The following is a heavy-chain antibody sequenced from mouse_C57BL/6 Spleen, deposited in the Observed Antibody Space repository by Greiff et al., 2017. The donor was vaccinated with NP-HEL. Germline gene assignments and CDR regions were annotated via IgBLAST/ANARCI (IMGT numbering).Heavy chain of an antibody. D-gene: IGHD3-2*02. CDR1: GFNIKDYY. Sequence: EVQLQQSGAELVRPGASVKLSCTASGFNIKDYYMHWVKQRPEQGLEWIGRIDPEDGDTEYAPKFQGKATMTADTSSNTAYLQLSSLTSEDTAVYYCTSDRSGYVNYAMDYWGQGTSVTVSS. V-gene: IGHV14-1*01. J-gene: IGHJ4*01. CDR3: TSDRSGYVNYAMDY. CDR2: IDPEDGDT.